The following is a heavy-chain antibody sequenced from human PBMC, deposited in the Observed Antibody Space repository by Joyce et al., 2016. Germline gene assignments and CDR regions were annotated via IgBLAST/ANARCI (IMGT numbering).Heavy chain of an antibody. CDR3: TTDPRY. J-gene: IGHJ4*02. CDR2: IKSKNDGGTL. Sequence: VQLVESGGGLVQPGEYLRLSCGVSGLTFITTWIRWVRQAPGKGLEWIGRIKSKNDGGTLDYIETVKGRFTLSRDDSTNTVYLQMDSLKIEDTAMYYCTTDPRYWGRGTLVTISS. V-gene: IGHV3-15*01. CDR1: GLTFITTW.